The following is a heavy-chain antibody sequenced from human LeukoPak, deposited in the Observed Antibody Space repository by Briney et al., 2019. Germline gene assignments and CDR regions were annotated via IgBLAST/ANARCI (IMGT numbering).Heavy chain of an antibody. CDR3: ARDSSGWLVPKFTDY. CDR2: IYHSGST. J-gene: IGHJ4*02. V-gene: IGHV4-38-2*02. D-gene: IGHD6-19*01. Sequence: SETLSLTCTVSGYSISSGYYWGWIRQPPGKGLEWIGSIYHSGSTYYNPSLKSRVTISVDTSKHQFSLKLSSVTAADTAVYYCARDSSGWLVPKFTDYWGQGTLVTVSS. CDR1: GYSISSGYY.